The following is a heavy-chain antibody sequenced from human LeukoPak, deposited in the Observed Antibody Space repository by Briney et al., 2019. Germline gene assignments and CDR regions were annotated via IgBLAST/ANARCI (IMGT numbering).Heavy chain of an antibody. CDR1: GGSFSGYY. D-gene: IGHD4-17*01. J-gene: IGHJ4*02. V-gene: IGHV4-34*01. CDR3: ARRTYGTRPFDY. CDR2: INHSGST. Sequence: SETLSLTCAVYGGSFSGYYWSWIRQPPGKGLEWIGEINHSGSTNYNPSLKSRVTISVDTSKNQFSLKLSSVTAADTAVYYCARRTYGTRPFDYWGQGTLVTVSS.